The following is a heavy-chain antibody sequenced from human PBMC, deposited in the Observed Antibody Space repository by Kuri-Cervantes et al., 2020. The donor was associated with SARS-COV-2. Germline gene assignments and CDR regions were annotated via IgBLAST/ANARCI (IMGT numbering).Heavy chain of an antibody. V-gene: IGHV3-11*06. CDR2: ISTSSGYT. J-gene: IGHJ2*01. D-gene: IGHD3-22*01. Sequence: GGSLRLSCAASGFTFSDYYMSWIRQAPGKGLEWLSYISTSSGYTNYADSVKGRFTISRDNAKKSIYLQMNSLRAEDTAVYYCARDSDTTGYYWYFDLWGRGTLVTVSS. CDR1: GFTFSDYY. CDR3: ARDSDTTGYYWYFDL.